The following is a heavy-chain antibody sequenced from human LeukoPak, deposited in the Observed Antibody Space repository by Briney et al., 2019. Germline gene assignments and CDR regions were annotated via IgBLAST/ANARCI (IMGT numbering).Heavy chain of an antibody. Sequence: GASVKVSXKASGYTFTGYDMHWVRQAPGQGLEWIGWINPNSGGTNYAQKFQGRVTMTRDTSISTAYMELSRLRSDDTAVYYCARGWYYYDSSGYYYFDYWGQGTLVTVSS. CDR2: INPNSGGT. CDR1: GYTFTGYD. V-gene: IGHV1-2*02. CDR3: ARGWYYYDSSGYYYFDY. D-gene: IGHD3-22*01. J-gene: IGHJ4*02.